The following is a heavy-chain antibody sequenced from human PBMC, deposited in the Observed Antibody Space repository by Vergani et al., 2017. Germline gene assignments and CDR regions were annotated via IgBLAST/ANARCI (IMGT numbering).Heavy chain of an antibody. V-gene: IGHV3-53*02. Sequence: EVQLVETGGGLIQPGGSLRLSCAASGFTVSSNYMSWVRQAPGKGLEWVSVIYSGGSTYYADSVKGRFTISRDNSKNTLYLQMNSLRAEDTAVYYCARGGHYDFWSGYRDDYYYYMDVWGKGTTVTVSS. J-gene: IGHJ6*03. CDR1: GFTVSSNY. CDR2: IYSGGST. D-gene: IGHD3-3*01. CDR3: ARGGHYDFWSGYRDDYYYYMDV.